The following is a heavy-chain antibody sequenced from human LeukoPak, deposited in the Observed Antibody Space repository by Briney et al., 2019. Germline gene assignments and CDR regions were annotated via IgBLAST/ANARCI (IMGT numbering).Heavy chain of an antibody. Sequence: ASVKVSFKASGYTFTSYYMHWVRQAPGQGLEWMGIINPSGGSTSYAQKFQGRVTMTRDTSTSTVYMELSSLRSEDTAVYYCAREMGYYYDSSGYPIDYWGQGTLVTVSS. V-gene: IGHV1-46*01. CDR3: AREMGYYYDSSGYPIDY. CDR1: GYTFTSYY. CDR2: INPSGGST. J-gene: IGHJ4*02. D-gene: IGHD3-22*01.